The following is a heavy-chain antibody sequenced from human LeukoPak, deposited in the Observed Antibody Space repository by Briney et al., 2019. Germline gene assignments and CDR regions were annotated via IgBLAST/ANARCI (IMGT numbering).Heavy chain of an antibody. J-gene: IGHJ4*02. CDR1: GGSISSSSYY. CDR3: ARAAVLQRGIDY. CDR2: IYYIGST. V-gene: IGHV4-39*07. D-gene: IGHD1-1*01. Sequence: PSETLSLTCTVSGGSISSSSYYWGWIRQPPGKGLEWIGYIYYIGSTNYNPSLKSRVTISVDTSKNQFSLKLSSVTAADTAVYYCARAAVLQRGIDYWGQGTLVTVSS.